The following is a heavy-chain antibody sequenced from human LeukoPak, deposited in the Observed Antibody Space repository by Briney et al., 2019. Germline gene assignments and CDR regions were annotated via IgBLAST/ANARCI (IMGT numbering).Heavy chain of an antibody. CDR2: IYHSGST. Sequence: PSETLSLTCTVSGYSISSGYYWGWIRQPPGKGLEWIGSIYHSGSTYYNPSLKSRVTISVDTSKNQFSLKLSSVTAADTAVYYCARASSGSYGLVNYWGQGTLVTVSS. J-gene: IGHJ4*02. CDR3: ARASSGSYGLVNY. D-gene: IGHD1-26*01. CDR1: GYSISSGYY. V-gene: IGHV4-38-2*02.